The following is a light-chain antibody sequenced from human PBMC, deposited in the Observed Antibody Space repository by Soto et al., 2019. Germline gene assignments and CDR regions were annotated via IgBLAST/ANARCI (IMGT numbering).Light chain of an antibody. J-gene: IGKJ2*03. CDR1: QAIRND. V-gene: IGKV1-6*01. CDR3: LHDALFPYS. Sequence: AIQMTQSPSSLSASVGDTVTFTCRASQAIRNDLGWFQQRPGKLPKLLIYGISILQTGVPSRFSGSGSGTDFTLTISGLQPEDFATYYCLHDALFPYSFGQGTRLEI. CDR2: GIS.